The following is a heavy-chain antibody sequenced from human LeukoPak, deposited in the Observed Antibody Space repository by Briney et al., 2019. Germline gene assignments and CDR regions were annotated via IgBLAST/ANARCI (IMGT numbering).Heavy chain of an antibody. D-gene: IGHD5-24*01. J-gene: IGHJ3*02. CDR2: IIPILGIA. CDR3: ALPRRDGYNAGAFDI. V-gene: IGHV1-69*04. Sequence: SVKVSCKASGYTFTSYAISWVRQAPGQGLEWMGRIIPILGIANYAQKFQGRVTITADKSTSTAYMELSSLRSEDTAVYYCALPRRDGYNAGAFDIWGQGTMVTVSS. CDR1: GYTFTSYA.